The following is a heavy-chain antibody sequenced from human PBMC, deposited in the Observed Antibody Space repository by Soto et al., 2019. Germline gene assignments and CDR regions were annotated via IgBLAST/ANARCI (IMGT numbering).Heavy chain of an antibody. CDR2: IYYSGST. Sequence: SETLSLTCSVSGGSISSGGYYWTWIRQHPEKGLEWIGYIYYSGSTYYKPSLKSRATRSVDTSKNQFSLMLGSVTVADTAVYYCARGGPTAYYFDFWGLGTLVTVSS. CDR3: ARGGPTAYYFDF. CDR1: GGSISSGGYY. J-gene: IGHJ4*02. V-gene: IGHV4-31*03. D-gene: IGHD2-21*01.